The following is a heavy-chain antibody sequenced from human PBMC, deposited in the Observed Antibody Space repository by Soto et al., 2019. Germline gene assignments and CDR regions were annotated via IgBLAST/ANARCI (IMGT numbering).Heavy chain of an antibody. CDR3: AKSTSGYVGASDS. Sequence: QVQLVESGGGVVQPGRSLTLSCEVSGFTLSNSGIHWVRQAPDKGLEWVATIAYEGKTKNYADSAKGRFTISRDISKRTLFLQMTSLRLENTATFYCAKSTSGYVGASDSWGQGTVSPSHQ. V-gene: IGHV3-30*18. CDR1: GFTLSNSG. CDR2: IAYEGKTK. D-gene: IGHD3-16*01. J-gene: IGHJ4*02.